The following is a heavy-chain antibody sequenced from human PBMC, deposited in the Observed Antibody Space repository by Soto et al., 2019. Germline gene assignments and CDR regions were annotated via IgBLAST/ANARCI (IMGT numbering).Heavy chain of an antibody. D-gene: IGHD6-19*01. CDR2: IRTDANTNAT. CDR3: TRRQFYYFGLDV. V-gene: IGHV3-73*02. Sequence: QLVESGGALVQPGESLKLSCAASGFSFSGSAIQWVRQAPGKGLEWVGRIRTDANTNATAYAASVTGRFTISRDDSRNTAYLQMNSLKTEDTAVYFCTRRQFYYFGLDVWGQGTTVIVSS. CDR1: GFSFSGSA. J-gene: IGHJ6*02.